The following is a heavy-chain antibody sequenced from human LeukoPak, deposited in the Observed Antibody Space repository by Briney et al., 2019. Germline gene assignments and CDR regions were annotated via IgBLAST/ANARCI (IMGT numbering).Heavy chain of an antibody. V-gene: IGHV3-23*01. CDR3: AKPGDYYGSGSYYQRNYYYYYGMDV. Sequence: PGGSLRLSCAASGFTFSSYAMSWVRQAPGTGLEWVSAISGSGGSTYYADSVKGRFTISRDNSKNTLYLQMNSLRAEDTAVYYCAKPGDYYGSGSYYQRNYYYYYGMDVWGQGTTVTVSS. J-gene: IGHJ6*02. CDR2: ISGSGGST. CDR1: GFTFSSYA. D-gene: IGHD3-10*01.